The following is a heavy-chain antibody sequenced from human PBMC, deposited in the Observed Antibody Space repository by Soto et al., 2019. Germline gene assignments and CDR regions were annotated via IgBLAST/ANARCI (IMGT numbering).Heavy chain of an antibody. D-gene: IGHD6-13*01. V-gene: IGHV4-34*01. Sequence: SETLSLTCAVYGGSFSGYYWSWIRQPPGKGLEWIGEINHSGSTNYNPSLKSRVTISVDTSKNQFSLKLSSVTAADTAVYYCARVISSSWYAYWGQGTLVTVSS. J-gene: IGHJ4*02. CDR2: INHSGST. CDR1: GGSFSGYY. CDR3: ARVISSSWYAY.